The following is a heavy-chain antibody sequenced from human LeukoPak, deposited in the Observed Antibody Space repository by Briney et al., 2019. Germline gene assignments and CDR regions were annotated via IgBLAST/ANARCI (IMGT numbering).Heavy chain of an antibody. J-gene: IGHJ3*02. CDR1: GFTFSSYA. CDR2: ISGSGGST. CDR3: AKDLLWFGDGYAFDI. Sequence: PGGSLRLSCAASGFTFSSYAMSWVRQAPGKGLEWVSAISGSGGSTFYADSVKGRFTISRDNSKNTLYLQMQSLRAEDTAVYYCAKDLLWFGDGYAFDIWGQGTMVTVSS. D-gene: IGHD3-10*01. V-gene: IGHV3-23*01.